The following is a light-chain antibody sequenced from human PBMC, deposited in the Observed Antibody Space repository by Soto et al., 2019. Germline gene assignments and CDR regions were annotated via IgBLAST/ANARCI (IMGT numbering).Light chain of an antibody. J-gene: IGKJ5*01. CDR2: GAS. Sequence: EVGLTQSPVTLSLSPGESASLSCRASQFLSSYLAWYQQIPGQPPRLLIYGASRRATGFPASFSGSGSGTDFTLTISSLQSEDFAVYYCQQYNNWPPITFGQGTRLEIK. CDR3: QQYNNWPPIT. CDR1: QFLSSY. V-gene: IGKV3-15*01.